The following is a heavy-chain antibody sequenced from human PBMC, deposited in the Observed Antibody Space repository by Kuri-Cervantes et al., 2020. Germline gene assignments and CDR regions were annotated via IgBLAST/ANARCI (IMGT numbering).Heavy chain of an antibody. CDR1: GYSISSGYY. V-gene: IGHV4-38-2*01. D-gene: IGHD3-22*01. CDR2: IYHSGST. CDR3: ARLPPNHSSGYYGPPDAFDI. Sequence: SETLSLTCAVSGYSISSGYYWGWIRQPPGKGLEWIGSIYHSGSTYYNPSLKSRVTISVDTSKNQFSLKLSSVTAADTAVYYCARLPPNHSSGYYGPPDAFDIWGQGTMVTVSS. J-gene: IGHJ3*02.